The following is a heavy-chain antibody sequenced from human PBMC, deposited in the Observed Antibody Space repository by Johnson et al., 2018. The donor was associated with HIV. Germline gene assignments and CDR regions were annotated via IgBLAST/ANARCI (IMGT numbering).Heavy chain of an antibody. CDR2: IWYDGSQK. D-gene: IGHD3-22*01. J-gene: IGHJ3*02. CDR3: ARAEDPYYDSIGYPSGVSRAFDI. V-gene: IGHV3-33*03. CDR1: GFTFSSYG. Sequence: QVQLVESGGGVVQPGKSLRLSCAASGFTFSSYGMHWVRQAPGKGLEWVAVIWYDGSQKYYADSVKGRFTISRDNAKNSLYLQMNSLRAEDTAVYYCARAEDPYYDSIGYPSGVSRAFDIWGQGKMVTVSS.